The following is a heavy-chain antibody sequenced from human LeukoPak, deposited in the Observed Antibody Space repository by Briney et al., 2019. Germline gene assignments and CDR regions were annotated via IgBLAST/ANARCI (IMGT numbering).Heavy chain of an antibody. J-gene: IGHJ5*02. D-gene: IGHD3-22*01. CDR2: ISHTGST. Sequence: PSETLSLTCAVYGDSLNGYYWTWIRQPPGKGLEWIGDISHTGSTKYNPSLKRRLTISLDTSKKQFSLRLSSMAAADTAVYYCARDAYYYDSSADLGFDPWGQGTLVTVSS. CDR1: GDSLNGYY. CDR3: ARDAYYYDSSADLGFDP. V-gene: IGHV4-34*01.